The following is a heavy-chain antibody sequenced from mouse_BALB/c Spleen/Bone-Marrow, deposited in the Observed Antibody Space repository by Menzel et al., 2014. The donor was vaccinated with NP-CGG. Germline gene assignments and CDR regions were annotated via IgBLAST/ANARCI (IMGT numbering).Heavy chain of an antibody. CDR2: INPGSGGI. Sequence: VQLQQSGAGLVRPGTSVKVSCKASGYAFTSYWIEWIKQRPGQGLEWIGVINPGSGGINYNEKFKGKATLTADKSSSTAYMQLSSLTSDDSAVYFCARELVCGMDYWGQGTSVTVSS. CDR3: ARELVCGMDY. V-gene: IGHV1-54*01. J-gene: IGHJ4*01. CDR1: GYAFTSYW. D-gene: IGHD2-10*02.